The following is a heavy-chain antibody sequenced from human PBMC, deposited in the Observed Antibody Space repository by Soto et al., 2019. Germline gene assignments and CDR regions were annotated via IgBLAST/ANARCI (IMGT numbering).Heavy chain of an antibody. J-gene: IGHJ4*02. CDR2: IDTNDGRT. V-gene: IGHV1-18*01. D-gene: IGHD3-3*01. CDR3: ARVRFLDFYDIDH. CDR1: GYTFASHS. Sequence: QIQLLQSGPEVKEPGASVKVSCKTSGYTFASHSVTWVRQAPGQGLEWLGRIDTNDGRTQYAPSFQGRVTMTTDTYPETAFLEVRSLRTDDTAMYYCARVRFLDFYDIDHWCQGTPVSVSS.